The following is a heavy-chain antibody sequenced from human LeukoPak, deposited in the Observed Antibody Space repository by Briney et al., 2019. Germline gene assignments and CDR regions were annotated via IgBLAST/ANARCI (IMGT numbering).Heavy chain of an antibody. V-gene: IGHV3-9*01. CDR2: ISWNSGSI. CDR1: GFTFDDYA. CDR3: ARDIAPFDY. Sequence: GRSLRLSCAASGFTFDDYAMHWVRQAPGKGLEWVSGISWNSGSIGYADSVKGRFTISRDNAKNSLYLQMNSLRAEDTAVYYCARDIAPFDYWGQGTLVTVSS. D-gene: IGHD3-3*02. J-gene: IGHJ4*02.